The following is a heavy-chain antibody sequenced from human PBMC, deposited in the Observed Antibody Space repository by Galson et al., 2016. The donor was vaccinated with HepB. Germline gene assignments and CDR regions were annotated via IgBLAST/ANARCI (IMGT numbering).Heavy chain of an antibody. J-gene: IGHJ6*02. Sequence: QSGAEVKKPGESLKISCKGSGYSFNMYWIGWVRQIPGEGLEWMGIIHPSDSDTRYSPSFQGQVTISADKSISTAYLQWSSLKASDTAMYYCARLFCGGDCFLFWCLYRGMDVWGQGTTVIVSS. CDR1: GYSFNMYW. CDR2: IHPSDSDT. CDR3: ARLFCGGDCFLFWCLYRGMDV. D-gene: IGHD2-21*02. V-gene: IGHV5-51*01.